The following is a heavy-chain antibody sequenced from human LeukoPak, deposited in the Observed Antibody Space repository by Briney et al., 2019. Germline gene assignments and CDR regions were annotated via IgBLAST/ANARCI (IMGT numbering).Heavy chain of an antibody. CDR3: AREYYYGSGSYRHFDY. CDR1: GGSISSSSYY. Sequence: SETLSLTCTVSGGSISSSSYYWGWIRQPPGKGLEWIGSIYYSGSTYYNPSLKSRVTISVDTSKNQFSLKLSSVTAADTAVYYCAREYYYGSGSYRHFDYWGQGTLVTVSS. D-gene: IGHD3-10*01. J-gene: IGHJ4*02. V-gene: IGHV4-39*02. CDR2: IYYSGST.